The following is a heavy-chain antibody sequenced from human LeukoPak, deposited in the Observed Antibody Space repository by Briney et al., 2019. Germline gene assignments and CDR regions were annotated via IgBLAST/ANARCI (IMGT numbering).Heavy chain of an antibody. CDR1: GVSISSYY. V-gene: IGHV4-59*08. D-gene: IGHD6-19*01. J-gene: IGHJ3*02. Sequence: PSETLSLTCTVSGVSISSYYLSWIRQSPGKGLEWIGHIYYSGTTNYNPSLKSRVTISVDTSKNQFSLKLNSVTAADTAVYYCARPYRSGWYGTFDIWGQGTMVTVSS. CDR2: IYYSGTT. CDR3: ARPYRSGWYGTFDI.